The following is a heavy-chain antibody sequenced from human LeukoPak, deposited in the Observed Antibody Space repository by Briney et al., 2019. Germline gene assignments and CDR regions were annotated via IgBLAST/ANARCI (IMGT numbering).Heavy chain of an antibody. J-gene: IGHJ4*02. V-gene: IGHV3-21*01. Sequence: GGSLRLSCAASGFRFSDHTMNWVRQAPGKGLEWVSSIGGTNGAIFYADSVKGRFTISRDNVKNSLSLQMNSLRAEDTAVYYCTRDRSYSDFDYWGQGTLVTVSS. CDR3: TRDRSYSDFDY. CDR1: GFRFSDHT. D-gene: IGHD3-10*01. CDR2: IGGTNGAI.